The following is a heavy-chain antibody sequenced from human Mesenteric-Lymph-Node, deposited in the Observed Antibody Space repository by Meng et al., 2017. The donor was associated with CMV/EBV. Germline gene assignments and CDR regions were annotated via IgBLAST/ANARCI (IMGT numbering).Heavy chain of an antibody. CDR1: GFTFTTYG. Sequence: GESLKISCAASGFTFTTYGMHWVRQAPGKGLEWVAFIAYDGSNKHYADSMKGRFTISRDNSKSTLYLQMNSLRAEDTAVYYCARVIGHVAVSWGQGTLVTVSS. CDR2: IAYDGSNK. J-gene: IGHJ4*02. D-gene: IGHD3-22*01. CDR3: ARVIGHVAVS. V-gene: IGHV3-30*02.